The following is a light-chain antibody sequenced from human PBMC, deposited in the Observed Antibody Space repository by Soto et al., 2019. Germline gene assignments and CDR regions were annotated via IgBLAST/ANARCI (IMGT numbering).Light chain of an antibody. CDR1: TSDIGGYNF. V-gene: IGLV2-14*01. CDR3: NSYRTISTYV. J-gene: IGLJ1*01. CDR2: DVR. Sequence: QSALTQPASVSGSPGQSITISCTGTTSDIGGYNFVSWYQQHPGKAPKLLIYDVRNRPSGVSNRFSGSKSGNTASLTISGLQAEDEADYYCNSYRTISTYVFGSGTSSPS.